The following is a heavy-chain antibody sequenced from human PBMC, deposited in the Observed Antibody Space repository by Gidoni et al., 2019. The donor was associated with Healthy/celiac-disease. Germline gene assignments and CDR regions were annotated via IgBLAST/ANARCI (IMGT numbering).Heavy chain of an antibody. CDR1: GFTFSSYG. CDR2: ISYDGSNK. D-gene: IGHD2-2*02. V-gene: IGHV3-30*03. Sequence: QVQLVESGGGVVPPGRSLRLSCAASGFTFSSYGMHWVRQAPGKGLEWVAVISYDGSNKYYADSVKGRFTISRDNSKNTLYLQMNSLRAEDTAVYYCARNIVVVPAAIRHYYGMDVWGQGTTVTVSS. J-gene: IGHJ6*02. CDR3: ARNIVVVPAAIRHYYGMDV.